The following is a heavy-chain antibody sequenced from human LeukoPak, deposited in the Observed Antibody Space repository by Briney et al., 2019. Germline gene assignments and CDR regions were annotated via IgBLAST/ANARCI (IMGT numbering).Heavy chain of an antibody. V-gene: IGHV4-39*07. Sequence: PSETLSLTCTVSGGSISSSSYYWGWIRQPPGKGLEWIGEINHSGSTNYNPSLKSRVTISVDTSKNQFSLKLSSVTAADTAVYYCARGRGMYSSSWPPSGNWGQGTLVTVSS. CDR3: ARGRGMYSSSWPPSGN. CDR2: INHSGST. J-gene: IGHJ4*02. D-gene: IGHD6-13*01. CDR1: GGSISSSSYY.